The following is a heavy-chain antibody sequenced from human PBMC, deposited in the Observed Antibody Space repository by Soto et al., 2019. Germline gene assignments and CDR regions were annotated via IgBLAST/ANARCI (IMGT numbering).Heavy chain of an antibody. V-gene: IGHV4-34*02. Sequence: QVQLQQWGAGLLKPSETLSLTCAVYGDSFSGYYWSWIRQSPGKGLEWVGEINHSGNTNYNPSLKSRVSISIDTSKNQFSLTLPPVTAADTAFYYCARSSSGWYKGSFDYWGPGPLVTVSS. D-gene: IGHD6-19*01. J-gene: IGHJ4*02. CDR1: GDSFSGYY. CDR2: INHSGNT. CDR3: ARSSSGWYKGSFDY.